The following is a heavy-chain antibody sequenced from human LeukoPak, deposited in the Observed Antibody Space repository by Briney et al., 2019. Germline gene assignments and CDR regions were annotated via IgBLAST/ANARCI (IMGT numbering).Heavy chain of an antibody. CDR2: MNPNSGNT. Sequence: ASVKVSCKASGYTFTSYDINWVRQATGQGLEWMGWMNPNSGNTGYAQKFQGRVTMTRNTSISTAYMELSSLRSEDTAVYYCARGEHVYYYGSGIIRWFDPWGQGTLVTVSS. V-gene: IGHV1-8*01. J-gene: IGHJ5*02. D-gene: IGHD3-10*01. CDR1: GYTFTSYD. CDR3: ARGEHVYYYGSGIIRWFDP.